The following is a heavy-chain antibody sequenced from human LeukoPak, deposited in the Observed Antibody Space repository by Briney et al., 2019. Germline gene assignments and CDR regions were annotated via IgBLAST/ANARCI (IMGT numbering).Heavy chain of an antibody. D-gene: IGHD5-24*01. V-gene: IGHV1-18*01. Sequence: GASVKVSCKASGYTFSSYGISWVRQAPGQGLQWMGWINPNNGKTNYAQKLQGRVTLTTDTSTSSAYMELRSLRSDDTAVYYCARVNLRPIIKFFDYWGQGSLVTVSS. CDR1: GYTFSSYG. J-gene: IGHJ4*02. CDR3: ARVNLRPIIKFFDY. CDR2: INPNNGKT.